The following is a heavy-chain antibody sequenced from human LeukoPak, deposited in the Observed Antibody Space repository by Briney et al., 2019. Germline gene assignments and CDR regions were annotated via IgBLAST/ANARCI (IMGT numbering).Heavy chain of an antibody. CDR1: GGTFSSYA. V-gene: IGHV1-69*04. D-gene: IGHD3-22*01. J-gene: IGHJ4*02. Sequence: ASVKVSCKASGGTFSSYAIGWVRQAPGQGLEWMGRIIPIFGIANYAQKFQGRVTITADKSTSTAYMELSSLRSEDTAVYYCARARDSSGSDYFDYWGQGTLVTVSS. CDR2: IIPIFGIA. CDR3: ARARDSSGSDYFDY.